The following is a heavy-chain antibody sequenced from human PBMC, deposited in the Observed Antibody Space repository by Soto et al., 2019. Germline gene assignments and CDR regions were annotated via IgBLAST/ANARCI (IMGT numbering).Heavy chain of an antibody. CDR2: IIPILGIA. J-gene: IGHJ6*02. CDR1: GGTFSSYT. Sequence: SVKVSCKASGGTFSSYTISWVRQAPGQGLEWMGRIIPILGIANYAQKFQGRVTITADKSTSTAYMELSSLRSEDTAVYYCARSITMVRGVITPLYYYGMDVWGQGTTVTVSS. D-gene: IGHD3-10*01. V-gene: IGHV1-69*02. CDR3: ARSITMVRGVITPLYYYGMDV.